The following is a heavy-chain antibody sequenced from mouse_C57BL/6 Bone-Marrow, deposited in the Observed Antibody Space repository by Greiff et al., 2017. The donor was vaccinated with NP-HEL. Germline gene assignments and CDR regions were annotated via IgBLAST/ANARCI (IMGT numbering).Heavy chain of an antibody. J-gene: IGHJ3*01. CDR3: ASRKSAQASWFAY. Sequence: QVQLQQSGPGLVQPSQSLSITCTVSGFSLTSYGVHWVRQSPGKGLEWLGVIWSGGSTDYNAAFISRLSISKDNSKSQVFFKRNSLQADDTAIYYCASRKSAQASWFAYWGQGTLVTVSA. CDR2: IWSGGST. D-gene: IGHD3-2*02. CDR1: GFSLTSYG. V-gene: IGHV2-2*01.